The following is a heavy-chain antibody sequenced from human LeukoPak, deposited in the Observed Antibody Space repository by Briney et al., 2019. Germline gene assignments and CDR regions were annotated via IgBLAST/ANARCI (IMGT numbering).Heavy chain of an antibody. D-gene: IGHD2-2*02. J-gene: IGHJ1*01. Sequence: SETLSLTCTVSGGSISSGGYYWSWIRQHPGKGLEWIGYIYCSGSTYYNPSLKSRVTISVDTSKNQFSLKLSSVTAADTAVYYCASFVSNVGVPAVIHLEYFQHWGQGTLVTVSS. V-gene: IGHV4-31*03. CDR2: IYCSGST. CDR1: GGSISSGGYY. CDR3: ASFVSNVGVPAVIHLEYFQH.